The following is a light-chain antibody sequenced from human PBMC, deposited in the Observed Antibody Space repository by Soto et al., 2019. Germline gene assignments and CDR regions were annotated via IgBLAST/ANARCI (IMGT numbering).Light chain of an antibody. CDR2: DNN. V-gene: IGLV1-51*01. J-gene: IGLJ1*01. CDR3: GTWDLSLSGYV. CDR1: SSNIGDNY. Sequence: QSVLTQPPSVSAAPGQTVTISCSGSSSNIGDNYVSWFQQLPGTAPKLLIYDNNKRPSGIPARFSGSKSGTSATLGITGLQTGDEADYYCGTWDLSLSGYVFGTGTKVTVL.